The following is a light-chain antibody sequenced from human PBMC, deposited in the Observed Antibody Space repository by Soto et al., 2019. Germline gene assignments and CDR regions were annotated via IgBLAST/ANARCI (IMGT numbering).Light chain of an antibody. Sequence: DLQMTQSPSSLSASVGDRVTITCRASQGITNYLAWYQQKPGKVPKVLIYAASTLQSGVPSRFSGSVSGTDFTLTISSLRPEDSPTYYCQKYSSAPLTFGQGTRLEIK. CDR2: AAS. J-gene: IGKJ5*01. V-gene: IGKV1-27*01. CDR1: QGITNY. CDR3: QKYSSAPLT.